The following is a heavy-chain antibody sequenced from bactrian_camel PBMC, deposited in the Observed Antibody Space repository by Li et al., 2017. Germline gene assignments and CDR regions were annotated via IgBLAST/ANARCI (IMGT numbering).Heavy chain of an antibody. J-gene: IGHJ6*01. CDR1: GSTVGPSC. CDR2: IDADGVT. Sequence: HVQLVESGGGSVQAGGSLRLSCVASGSTVGPSCMGWFRQAPGKEREGVAAIDADGVTTYAVSVKGRFTISKDNAKNTLYLQMNSLKSEDTALYYCATRFGDSWHANRAFGYWGQGTQVTVS. V-gene: IGHV3S53*01. CDR3: ATRFGDSWHANRAFGY. D-gene: IGHD2*01.